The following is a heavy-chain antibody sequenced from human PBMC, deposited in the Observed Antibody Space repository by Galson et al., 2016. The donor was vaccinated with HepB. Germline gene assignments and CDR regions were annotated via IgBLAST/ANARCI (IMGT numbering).Heavy chain of an antibody. CDR3: ATLEHRPSGHYYFDS. CDR1: RASLNDNY. CDR2: ITHNGHI. Sequence: ETLSLTCVVYRASLNDNYWSWVRQPPGKGLEWLGEITHNGHINYNPSLKSRVTMSADTSNSHFSLTLKSVTAADTAMYYCATLEHRPSGHYYFDSWGQGTLVTVSS. J-gene: IGHJ4*02. D-gene: IGHD2-15*01. V-gene: IGHV4-34*01.